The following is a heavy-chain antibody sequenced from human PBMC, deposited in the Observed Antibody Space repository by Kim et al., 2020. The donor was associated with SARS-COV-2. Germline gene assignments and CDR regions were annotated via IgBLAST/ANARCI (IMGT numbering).Heavy chain of an antibody. CDR1: GCTFSSYA. CDR3: ARDGHPYNLYDAAGIGRGHHWLDP. V-gene: IGHV1-69*04. Sequence: SVKVSCKASGCTFSSYAISWVRQAPGQGLEWMGRIIPFLGIANYAQKFQGRVTITADKSTSTAYMELSSLRSDDTAVYYCARDGHPYNLYDAAGIGRGHHWLDPRGQGNRVPGSS. D-gene: IGHD1-1*01. CDR2: IIPFLGIA. J-gene: IGHJ5*01.